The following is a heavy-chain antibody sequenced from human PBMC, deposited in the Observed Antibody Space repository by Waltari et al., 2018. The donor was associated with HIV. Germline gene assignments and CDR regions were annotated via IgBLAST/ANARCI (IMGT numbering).Heavy chain of an antibody. J-gene: IGHJ2*01. Sequence: EVQLVESGGGLIQPGGSLRLSCAASGLHGRTNNMSWVGQAPGKGLEWVSVIYSGGSTYYADSVKGRFTISRDNSKNTLYLQMNSLRAEDTAVYYCARSGLIGCWGRGTLVTVSS. V-gene: IGHV3-53*01. D-gene: IGHD3-16*01. CDR3: ARSGLIGC. CDR2: IYSGGST. CDR1: GLHGRTNN.